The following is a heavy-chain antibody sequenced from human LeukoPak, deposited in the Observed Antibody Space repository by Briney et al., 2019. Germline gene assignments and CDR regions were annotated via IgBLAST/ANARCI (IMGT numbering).Heavy chain of an antibody. CDR1: GGSISSSSYY. CDR3: ARYCSGGSCYFFSGVDY. Sequence: SETLSLTCTVSGGSISSSSYYWGWIRQPPGKGLEWIGSIYYSGSTYYNPSLKSRVTISVDTSKNQFSPKLSSVTAADTAVYYCARYCSGGSCYFFSGVDYWGQGTLVTVSS. V-gene: IGHV4-39*07. CDR2: IYYSGST. D-gene: IGHD2-15*01. J-gene: IGHJ4*02.